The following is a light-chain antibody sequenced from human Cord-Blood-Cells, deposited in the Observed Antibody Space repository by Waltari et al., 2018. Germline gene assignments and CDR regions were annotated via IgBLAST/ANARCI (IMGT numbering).Light chain of an antibody. CDR2: EGS. CDR3: CSYAGSSTYYV. CDR1: SSDVGSYNL. Sequence: QSALTQPVSVSGSPGQSITISCTGTSSDVGSYNLVSSYQQHPGKAPKLMIYEGSKRPSGVSNRFSGSKSGNTASLTISGLQAEDEADYYCCSYAGSSTYYVFGTGTKVTVL. J-gene: IGLJ1*01. V-gene: IGLV2-23*01.